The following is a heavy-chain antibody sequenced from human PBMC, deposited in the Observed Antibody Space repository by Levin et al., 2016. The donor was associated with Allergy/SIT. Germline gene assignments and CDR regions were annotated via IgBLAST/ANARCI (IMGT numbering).Heavy chain of an antibody. CDR2: INPSGGST. CDR3: ARDLIAAAPL. J-gene: IGHJ4*02. V-gene: IGHV1-46*01. D-gene: IGHD6-13*01. Sequence: WVRQAPGQGLEWMGIINPSGGSTSYAQKFQGRVTMTRDTSISTAYMELSRLRSDDTAVYYCARDLIAAAPLWGQGTLVTVSS.